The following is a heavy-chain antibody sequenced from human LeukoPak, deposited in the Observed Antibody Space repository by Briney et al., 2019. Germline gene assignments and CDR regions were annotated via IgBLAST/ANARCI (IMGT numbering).Heavy chain of an antibody. Sequence: PGGSLRLSCVASGFTFSSYWMSWVRQAPGKGREWVANIKQDGREKYYVDSVKGGFTISRDNAKNSLYLQMNSLRAEDTAVYYCARALRWGSMPGYCSGGSCYAFDYWGQGTLVTVSS. D-gene: IGHD2-15*01. CDR3: ARALRWGSMPGYCSGGSCYAFDY. J-gene: IGHJ4*02. CDR2: IKQDGREK. V-gene: IGHV3-7*01. CDR1: GFTFSSYW.